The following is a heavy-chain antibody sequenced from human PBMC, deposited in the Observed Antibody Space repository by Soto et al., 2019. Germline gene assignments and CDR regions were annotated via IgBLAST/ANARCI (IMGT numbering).Heavy chain of an antibody. J-gene: IGHJ4*02. CDR1: GFTFSSYA. CDR2: ISSNGGST. D-gene: IGHD2-8*02. Sequence: EVQLVESGGGLVQPGGSLRLSCAASGFTFSSYAMHWVRQAPGKGLEYVSAISSNGGSTYYANSVKGRFTISRDNSKNPLYLQMGRLRAEDMAVYYCARDYGWYTVDYWGQGTLVTVSS. V-gene: IGHV3-64*01. CDR3: ARDYGWYTVDY.